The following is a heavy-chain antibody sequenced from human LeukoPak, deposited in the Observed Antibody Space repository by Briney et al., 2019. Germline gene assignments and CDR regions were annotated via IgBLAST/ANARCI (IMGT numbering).Heavy chain of an antibody. V-gene: IGHV4-39*01. J-gene: IGHJ4*02. Sequence: SETLSLTCTVSGGSISSSSYYWGWIRQPPGKGLEWIGSIYYSGSTYYNPSLKSRVTISVDTSKNQFSLKLSSVTAADTAVYYCASMGGDLAYYDFWSGYYNDYWGQGTLVTVSS. CDR1: GGSISSSSYY. CDR2: IYYSGST. D-gene: IGHD3-3*01. CDR3: ASMGGDLAYYDFWSGYYNDY.